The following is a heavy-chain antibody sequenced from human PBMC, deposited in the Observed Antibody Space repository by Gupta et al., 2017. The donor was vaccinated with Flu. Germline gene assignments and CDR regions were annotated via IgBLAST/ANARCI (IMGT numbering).Heavy chain of an antibody. CDR1: D. CDR2: IGGSGSGGYT. J-gene: IGHJ4*02. D-gene: IGHD1-26*01. V-gene: IGHV3-23*01. CDR3: AKRGATTVDFDC. Sequence: DMTWVRQAPGKGLEWVSVIGGSGSGGYTYYSDSVKGRFTISRDNSKNTLYLQMNSLRVEDTATYYCAKRGATTVDFDCWGQGTLVTVSS.